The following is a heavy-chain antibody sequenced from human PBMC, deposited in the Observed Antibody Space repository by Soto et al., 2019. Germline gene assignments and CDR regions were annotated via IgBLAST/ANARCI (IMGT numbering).Heavy chain of an antibody. V-gene: IGHV4-34*01. J-gene: IGHJ5*02. CDR3: ARGRSLFDIVVVHAAIIENWFDP. D-gene: IGHD2-2*02. CDR2: INHSGST. Sequence: SETLSLTCAVYGGSFSGYYWSWIRQPPGKGLEWIGEINHSGSTNYNPSLKSRVTISVDTSKNQFSLKLSSVTAADTAVYYCARGRSLFDIVVVHAAIIENWFDPWGQGTLVTVSS. CDR1: GGSFSGYY.